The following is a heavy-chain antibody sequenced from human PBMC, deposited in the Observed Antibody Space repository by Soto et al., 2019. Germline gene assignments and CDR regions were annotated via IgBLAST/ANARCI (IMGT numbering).Heavy chain of an antibody. CDR3: ARDVVDYYGSGSTDGMDV. J-gene: IGHJ6*02. CDR1: GFTFSSYS. D-gene: IGHD3-10*01. Sequence: PGGSLRLSCAASGFTFSSYSMNWVRQAPGKGLEWVSSISSSSYIYYADSVKGRFTISRDNAKNSLYLQMNSLRAEDTAVYYCARDVVDYYGSGSTDGMDVWGQGTTVTVSS. CDR2: ISSSSYI. V-gene: IGHV3-21*01.